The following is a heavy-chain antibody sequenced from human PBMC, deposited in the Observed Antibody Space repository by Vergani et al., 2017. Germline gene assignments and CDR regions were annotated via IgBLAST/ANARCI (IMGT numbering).Heavy chain of an antibody. D-gene: IGHD5-18*01. CDR2: ISWNSGSI. CDR1: GFTFDDYA. J-gene: IGHJ4*02. Sequence: EVQLVESWGGLVQPGRSLRLSCAASGFTFDDYAMHWVRQAPGKGLEWVSGISWNSGSIGYADSVKGRFTISRDNAKNSLYLQMNSLRAEDTALYYCAKEIRGYSYGYDYWGQGTLVTVSS. V-gene: IGHV3-9*01. CDR3: AKEIRGYSYGYDY.